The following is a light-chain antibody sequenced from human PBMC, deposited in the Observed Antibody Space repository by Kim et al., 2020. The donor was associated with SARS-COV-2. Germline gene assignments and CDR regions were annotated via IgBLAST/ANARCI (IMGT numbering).Light chain of an antibody. J-gene: IGLJ3*02. V-gene: IGLV3-19*01. CDR3: NSRDSSGNQLKV. Sequence: LGQTVRITCQGDSLRSYYASWYQQKPGQAPVLVIYGKNNRPSGIPDRFSGSSSGNTASLTITGAQAEDEADYYCNSRDSSGNQLKVFGGGTKVTVL. CDR2: GKN. CDR1: SLRSYY.